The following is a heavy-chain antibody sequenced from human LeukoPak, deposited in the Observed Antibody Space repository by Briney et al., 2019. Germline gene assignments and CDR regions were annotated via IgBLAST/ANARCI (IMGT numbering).Heavy chain of an antibody. J-gene: IGHJ6*02. CDR1: GFTFSSYS. CDR3: ARDEDTAMVTDDYYYGMDV. V-gene: IGHV3-21*01. CDR2: IIISSSYI. Sequence: GGSLRLSFAASGFTFSSYSMNWVRQAPGKGLEWVSSIIISSSYICYADSLKGRFTISRDNAKNSLYLQMNSMRAEDTAVYYCARDEDTAMVTDDYYYGMDVWGQGTTVTVSS. D-gene: IGHD5-18*01.